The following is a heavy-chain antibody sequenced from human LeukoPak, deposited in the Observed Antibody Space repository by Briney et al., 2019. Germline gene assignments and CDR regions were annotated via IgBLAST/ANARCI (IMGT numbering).Heavy chain of an antibody. D-gene: IGHD3-9*01. J-gene: IGHJ5*02. CDR3: ARGSPQNTGYSPSWLDP. CDR1: RGSISSGGYY. V-gene: IGHV4-39*07. Sequence: SETLSLTCTVSRGSISSGGYYWAWIRQPPGKGLEWIGSVYYSGSTYYNPSLNSRVTISLDTSKNQFSLKLSSVTAADTAMYYCARGSPQNTGYSPSWLDPWGQGTLVTVSS. CDR2: VYYSGST.